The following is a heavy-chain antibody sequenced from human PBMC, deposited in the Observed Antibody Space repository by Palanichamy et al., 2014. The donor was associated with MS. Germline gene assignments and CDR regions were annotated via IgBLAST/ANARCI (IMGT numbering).Heavy chain of an antibody. CDR2: ISGSGATV. CDR1: GFSLSSYS. Sequence: EVQLLESGGGLVQPGGSLRLSCAGSGFSLSSYSMSWVRQAPGKGLEWVAGISGSGATVYHADSVKGRFTISRDNSKNTMDLQMDSLRVEDTAVYYCVKSRGISRWSYNYFYALDVWGQGTTVTVSS. CDR3: VKSRGISRWSYNYFYALDV. V-gene: IGHV3-23*01. J-gene: IGHJ6*02. D-gene: IGHD1-1*01.